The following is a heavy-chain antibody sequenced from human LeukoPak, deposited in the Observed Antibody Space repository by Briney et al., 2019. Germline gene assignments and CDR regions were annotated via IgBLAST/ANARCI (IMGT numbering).Heavy chain of an antibody. CDR2: INPSGGST. D-gene: IGHD6-6*01. Sequence: ASVKVSCKASGYTFTSYYMHWVRQAPGQGLEWMGIINPSGGSTSYAQKFQGRVTMTRDTSTSTVYMELSSLRSEDTAVYYCARGRGQLADRGDAFDIWGQGTMVTVSS. CDR1: GYTFTSYY. J-gene: IGHJ3*02. V-gene: IGHV1-46*01. CDR3: ARGRGQLADRGDAFDI.